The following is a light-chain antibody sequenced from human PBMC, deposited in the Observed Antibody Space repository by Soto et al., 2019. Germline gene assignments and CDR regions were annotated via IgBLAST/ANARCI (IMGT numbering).Light chain of an antibody. J-gene: IGKJ1*01. CDR2: MAS. V-gene: IGKV1-5*03. Sequence: IHMTQTPSTLSASVGDRVTITCRASQSITNWLAWYQHKPGKAPRLLIYMASSLESGVPSRFSGSGSGTEFTLTISGLQPDDFATYYCQQYNSYSWPFGQGTMV. CDR1: QSITNW. CDR3: QQYNSYSWP.